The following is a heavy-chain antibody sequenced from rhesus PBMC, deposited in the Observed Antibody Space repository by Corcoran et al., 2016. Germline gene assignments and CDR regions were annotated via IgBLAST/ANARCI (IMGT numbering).Heavy chain of an antibody. CDR2: IIPLVGIT. V-gene: IGHV1-198*02. Sequence: QVQLVQSGAEVKKPGASVKVSCKASGFTFGSYAISWLRQAPGQGREWMEVIIPLVGITNYAEKFQGRVTMTADTATSTAYMELSSLRSEDTAVYYCARGQSGSSPFDYWGQGVLVTVSS. D-gene: IGHD6-25*01. CDR1: GFTFGSYA. CDR3: ARGQSGSSPFDY. J-gene: IGHJ4*01.